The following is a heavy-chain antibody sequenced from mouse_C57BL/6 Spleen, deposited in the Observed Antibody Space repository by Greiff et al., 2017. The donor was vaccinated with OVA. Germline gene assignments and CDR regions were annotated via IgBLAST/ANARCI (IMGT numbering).Heavy chain of an antibody. V-gene: IGHV1-80*01. Sequence: QVQLQQSGAELVKPGASVKISCKASGYAFSSYWMNWVKQRPGKGLEWIGQIYPGDGDTNYNGKFKGKATLTADKSSSTAYMQLSSLTSEDSAVYFCARRGDYGSRDFDYWGQGTTLTVSS. CDR3: ARRGDYGSRDFDY. J-gene: IGHJ2*01. CDR1: GYAFSSYW. CDR2: IYPGDGDT. D-gene: IGHD1-1*01.